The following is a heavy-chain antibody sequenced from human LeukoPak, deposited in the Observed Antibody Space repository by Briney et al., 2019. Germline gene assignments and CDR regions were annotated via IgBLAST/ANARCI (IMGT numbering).Heavy chain of an antibody. Sequence: SETLSLTCTVSGGSISSYYWSWIRQPPGKGLEWIGYIHYSGSTNYNPSLKSRVTISVDTSKNQFSLKLSSVTAADTAVYYCAKLGDYDYFDYWGQGTLVTVSS. CDR3: AKLGDYDYFDY. D-gene: IGHD4-17*01. CDR1: GGSISSYY. V-gene: IGHV4-59*08. CDR2: IHYSGST. J-gene: IGHJ4*02.